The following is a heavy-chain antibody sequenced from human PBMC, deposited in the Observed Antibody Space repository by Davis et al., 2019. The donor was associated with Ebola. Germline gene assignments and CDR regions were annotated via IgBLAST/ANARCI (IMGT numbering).Heavy chain of an antibody. D-gene: IGHD3-16*01. J-gene: IGHJ1*01. CDR1: GGSISSYY. Sequence: PSETLSLTCTVSGGSISSYYWSWIRQPPGKGLEWIGYIYYSGSTNYNPSLKSRVTISVDTSKNQFSLKLSSVTAADTAVYYCARVGGVPAGYFQHWGQGTLVTVSS. CDR3: ARVGGVPAGYFQH. CDR2: IYYSGST. V-gene: IGHV4-59*01.